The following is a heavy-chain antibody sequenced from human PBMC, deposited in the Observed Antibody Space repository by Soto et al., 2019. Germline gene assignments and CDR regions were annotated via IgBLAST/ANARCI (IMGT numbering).Heavy chain of an antibody. CDR3: ARERHLNSPSDAFDL. Sequence: QVHLVQSGAEVKKPGASVKGSCMASGYNFIAQNIHWVRQAPGLGLEWMGKMNPNSGGSDYAQEFPGRVNVTRDTSISTVDMELTSLKSDDTAVYYCARERHLNSPSDAFDLWGQGTMVIVSS. CDR1: GYNFIAQN. D-gene: IGHD1-7*01. CDR2: MNPNSGGS. V-gene: IGHV1-2*02. J-gene: IGHJ3*01.